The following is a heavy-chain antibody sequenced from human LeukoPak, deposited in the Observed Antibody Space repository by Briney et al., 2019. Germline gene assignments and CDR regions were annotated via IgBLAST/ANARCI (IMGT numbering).Heavy chain of an antibody. J-gene: IGHJ6*03. CDR3: ARDGKYSSSWLYYYYYMDV. D-gene: IGHD6-13*01. CDR2: ISSSGSTT. V-gene: IGHV3-11*01. CDR1: GFTVSSNY. Sequence: PGGSLRLSCAASGFTVSSNYMSWVRQAPGKGLERVSYISSSGSTTYYADSVKGRFTISRDNAKNSLYLQMNSLRAEDTAVYYCARDGKYSSSWLYYYYYMDVWGKGTTVTISS.